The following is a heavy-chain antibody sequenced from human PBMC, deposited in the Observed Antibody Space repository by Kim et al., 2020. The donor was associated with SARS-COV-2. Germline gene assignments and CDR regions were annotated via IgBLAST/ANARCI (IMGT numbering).Heavy chain of an antibody. D-gene: IGHD3-22*01. CDR1: GYTFTSYG. CDR2: ISAYNGNT. Sequence: ASVKVSCKASGYTFTSYGISWVRQAPGQGLEWMGWISAYNGNTNYAQKLQGRVTMTTDTSTSTAYMELRSLRSDDTAVYYCASGYYYDSSGYYLDFDYWGQGTLVTVSS. V-gene: IGHV1-18*01. CDR3: ASGYYYDSSGYYLDFDY. J-gene: IGHJ4*02.